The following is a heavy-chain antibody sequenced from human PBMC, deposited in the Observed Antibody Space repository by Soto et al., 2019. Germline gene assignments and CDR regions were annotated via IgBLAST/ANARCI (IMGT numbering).Heavy chain of an antibody. CDR1: GYTFTSYA. D-gene: IGHD2-2*03. CDR2: INAGNGNT. V-gene: IGHV1-3*01. J-gene: IGHJ4*02. CDR3: ARCVMDIVVVPAAMCGDY. Sequence: ASVKVSCKASGYTFTSYAMHWVRQAPGQRLEWMGWINAGNGNTKYSQKFQGRVTITRDTSASTAYMELSSLRSEDTAVYYCARCVMDIVVVPAAMCGDYWGQGTLVTVSS.